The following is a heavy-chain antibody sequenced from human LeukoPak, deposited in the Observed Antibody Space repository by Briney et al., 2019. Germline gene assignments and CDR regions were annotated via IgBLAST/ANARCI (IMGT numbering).Heavy chain of an antibody. CDR1: GFTFSSYA. CDR2: ISYDGSNK. V-gene: IGHV3-30*04. Sequence: PGRSLRLSCAASGFTFSSYAMHWVRQAPGKGLEWVAVISYDGSNKYYADSVKGRFTISRDNSKNTLYLQVNSLRAEDTAVYYCAREARITMVRDSKDWFDPWGQGTLVTVSS. CDR3: AREARITMVRDSKDWFDP. D-gene: IGHD3-10*01. J-gene: IGHJ5*02.